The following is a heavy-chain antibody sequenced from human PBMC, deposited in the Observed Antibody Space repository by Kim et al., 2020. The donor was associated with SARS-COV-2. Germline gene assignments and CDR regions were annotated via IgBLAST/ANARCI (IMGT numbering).Heavy chain of an antibody. CDR2: IYYSGST. Sequence: SETLSLTCTVSGGSISSSSYYWGWIRQPPGKGLEWIGSIYYSGSTYYNPSLKSRVTISVDTSKNQFSLKLSSVTAADTAVYYCARHHRSIRFLEWLSWFDPWGQGTLVTVSS. V-gene: IGHV4-39*01. CDR3: ARHHRSIRFLEWLSWFDP. J-gene: IGHJ5*02. CDR1: GGSISSSSYY. D-gene: IGHD3-3*01.